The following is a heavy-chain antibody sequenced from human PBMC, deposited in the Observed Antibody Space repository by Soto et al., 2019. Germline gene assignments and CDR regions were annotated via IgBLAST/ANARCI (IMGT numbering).Heavy chain of an antibody. CDR1: GGMSSSYY. V-gene: IGHV4-59*01. D-gene: IGHD2-2*01. CDR2: TYYFGSP. J-gene: IGHJ4*02. CDR3: ARGPCTSASCYGFDY. Sequence: TLSLTCTVSGGMSSSYYWSWIRQAPGKGLEWIGYTYYFGSPNYNPSLKSRVTISVDSSKDQFSLRLSSVTAADTAVYYCARGPCTSASCYGFDYWGQGTLVTVSS.